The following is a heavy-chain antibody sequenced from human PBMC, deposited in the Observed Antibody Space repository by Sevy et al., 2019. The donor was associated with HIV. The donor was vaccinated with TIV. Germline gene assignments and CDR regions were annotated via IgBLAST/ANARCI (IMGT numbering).Heavy chain of an antibody. J-gene: IGHJ6*02. CDR1: GFTFSSYW. V-gene: IGHV3-74*01. D-gene: IGHD3-10*01. Sequence: GGSLRLSCAASGFTFSSYWMHWVRQAPGKGLVWVSRINSDGSSTSYADSVKGRFTISRDNAKNTLYLQMNSLRAEDTAVYYCARGGPMATYYYYYYGMDVLGQGTTVTVSS. CDR3: ARGGPMATYYYYYYGMDV. CDR2: INSDGSST.